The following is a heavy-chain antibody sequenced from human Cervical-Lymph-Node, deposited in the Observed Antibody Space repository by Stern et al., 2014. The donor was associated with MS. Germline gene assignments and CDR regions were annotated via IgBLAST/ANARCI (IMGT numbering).Heavy chain of an antibody. V-gene: IGHV2-5*02. CDR2: IYWDDQK. Sequence: QVTLRESGPELVKPTQTLTLTCTFSGFSLSTSGLGVGWIRQPPGEALEWLAYIYWDDQKRYSPSLKSRLTITKDTSKNQVVLTLTNVDPVETATYYCAHRTAGPFDYWGQGTLVTVSS. CDR3: AHRTAGPFDY. CDR1: GFSLSTSGLG. J-gene: IGHJ4*02.